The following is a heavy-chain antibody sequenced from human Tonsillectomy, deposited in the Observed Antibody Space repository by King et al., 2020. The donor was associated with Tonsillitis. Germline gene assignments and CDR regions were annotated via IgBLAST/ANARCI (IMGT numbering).Heavy chain of an antibody. D-gene: IGHD1-26*01. CDR1: GFAFSSYA. Sequence: VQLVESGGGLVQPGGSLRLSCAASGFAFSSYAMSWVRQTPGKGLEWVSAMTGISGNTYYADSVKGRFTISRDNSNNTLFLQMNSLRAEDTAVYYCAKDPYSGTYQYYFDQWGQGTLVTV. CDR2: MTGISGNT. J-gene: IGHJ4*02. V-gene: IGHV3-23*04. CDR3: AKDPYSGTYQYYFDQ.